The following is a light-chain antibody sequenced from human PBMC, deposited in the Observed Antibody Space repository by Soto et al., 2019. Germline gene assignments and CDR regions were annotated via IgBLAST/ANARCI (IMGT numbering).Light chain of an antibody. J-gene: IGLJ1*01. V-gene: IGLV2-14*01. CDR3: SSYTSSITRV. CDR2: EVS. Sequence: QSALTQPASVSGSPGQSITISCTGTSSDVGGYNYVSWYQQHPGKAPKLMIYEVSNRPSGISNRFSGSRSVNTASLTISGLQAEDEADYYCSSYTSSITRVFGTGTKVTVL. CDR1: SSDVGGYNY.